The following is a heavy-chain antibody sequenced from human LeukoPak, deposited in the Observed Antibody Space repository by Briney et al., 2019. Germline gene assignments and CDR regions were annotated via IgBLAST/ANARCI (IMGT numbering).Heavy chain of an antibody. CDR1: GGSISSYY. J-gene: IGHJ2*01. CDR2: IYYSGST. CDR3: ARKATPDL. V-gene: IGHV4-59*01. Sequence: SETLSLTCTVSGGSISSYYWSWIRQPPGKGLEWIEYIYYSGSTNYNPSLKSRVTISVDTSKNQFSLKLSSVTAAVTAVYYCARKATPDLWGRGTLVTVSS.